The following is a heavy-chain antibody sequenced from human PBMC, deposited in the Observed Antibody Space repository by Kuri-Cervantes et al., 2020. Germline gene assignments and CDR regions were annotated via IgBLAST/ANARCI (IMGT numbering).Heavy chain of an antibody. J-gene: IGHJ6*02. CDR2: INNDGRST. CDR1: GFTFSSYW. V-gene: IGHV3-74*01. CDR3: AKEQRYFDWFVRVYGMDV. Sequence: GESLKISCAASGFTFSSYWMHWVRQAPGKGLVWVSRINNDGRSTSYADSVKGRFTISRDNSKNTLYLQMNSLRAEDTAVYYCAKEQRYFDWFVRVYGMDVWGQGTTVTVSS. D-gene: IGHD3-9*01.